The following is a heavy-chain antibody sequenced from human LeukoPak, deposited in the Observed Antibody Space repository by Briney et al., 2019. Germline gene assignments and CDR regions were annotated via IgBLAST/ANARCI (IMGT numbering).Heavy chain of an antibody. CDR3: ARRGSGTDFDY. D-gene: IGHD3-10*01. CDR1: GYSFTSYW. V-gene: IGHV5-51*01. Sequence: GESLKISCKGSGYSFTSYWIGWVRQMPGKGLEWMAIVYPGDSDSGYSPSFQGQVTISADESISTAYVQWSSLKASDTAIYYCARRGSGTDFDYWGQGTLVTVSS. J-gene: IGHJ4*02. CDR2: VYPGDSDS.